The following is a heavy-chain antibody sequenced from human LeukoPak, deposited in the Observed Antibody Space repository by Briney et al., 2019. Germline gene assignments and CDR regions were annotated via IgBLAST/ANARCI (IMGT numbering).Heavy chain of an antibody. J-gene: IGHJ4*02. CDR3: ASFHGYSYGNAFDY. CDR2: IIPNLGIT. V-gene: IGHV1-69*04. D-gene: IGHD5-18*01. CDR1: GGTFSSYA. Sequence: ASVKASFRASGGTFSSYAISWVRQAPGQGLEWMGRIIPNLGITNYAQRFQGRVTITADKSTSTAYMELSSLRSEDTAVYYCASFHGYSYGNAFDYWGQGTLVTVSS.